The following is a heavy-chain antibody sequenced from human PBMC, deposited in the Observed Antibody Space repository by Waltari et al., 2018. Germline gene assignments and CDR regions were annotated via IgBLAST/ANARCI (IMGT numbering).Heavy chain of an antibody. CDR1: GDSISGNYW. CDR2: VHHSGKT. V-gene: IGHV4-4*02. CDR3: AGDRAIGLFFDY. J-gene: IGHJ4*02. D-gene: IGHD2-2*01. Sequence: QVQLQESGQGLVKPSGTLSLTCAVSGDSISGNYWWSWVRQSPEKGRDCIGQVHHSGKTHYNPSLQSRVTISVDKPKNQFSLNLNSVTAADTAVDYCAGDRAIGLFFDYWGRGTLVTVSS.